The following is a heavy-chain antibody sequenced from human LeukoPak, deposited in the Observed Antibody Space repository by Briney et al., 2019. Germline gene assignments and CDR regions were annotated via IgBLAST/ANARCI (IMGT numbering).Heavy chain of an antibody. J-gene: IGHJ4*02. CDR2: IRYDGSNK. V-gene: IGHV3-30*02. D-gene: IGHD2-8*01. CDR3: AKNLGYCTNGVCPGGY. Sequence: GGSLRLSRAASGFTYSSYGMHWVRQAPGKGLEWVAFIRYDGSNKYYADSVKGRFTISRDNSKNTLYLQMNSLRAEDTAVYYCAKNLGYCTNGVCPGGYWGQGTLVTVSS. CDR1: GFTYSSYG.